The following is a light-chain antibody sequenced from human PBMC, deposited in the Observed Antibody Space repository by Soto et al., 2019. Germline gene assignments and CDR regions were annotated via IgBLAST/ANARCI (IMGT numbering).Light chain of an antibody. CDR1: QSVGSN. V-gene: IGKV3-15*01. CDR3: QQYGSSRWT. CDR2: GAS. J-gene: IGKJ1*01. Sequence: EIVMTQSPATLSVSPGERATLSCRASQSVGSNLAWYQQKPGQAPRLLIYGASTRATGIPARFSGSGSGTEFTLTISSLQSEDFAIYFCQQYGSSRWTFGQGTKVEIK.